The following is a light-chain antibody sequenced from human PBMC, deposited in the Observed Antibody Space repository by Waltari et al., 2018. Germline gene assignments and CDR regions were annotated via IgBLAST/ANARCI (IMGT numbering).Light chain of an antibody. CDR3: QQRHDWPLN. J-gene: IGKJ4*01. V-gene: IGKV3-11*01. CDR1: QSVRSS. CDR2: DAS. Sequence: EILLTQSPVTLSVSPGERATLSCKASQSVRSSLAWYQQKPGQDPRLLIYDASNRASGIPARFSGSGSGTDFTLTISNVEPEDFAVYYCQQRHDWPLNFGGGTKLEIK.